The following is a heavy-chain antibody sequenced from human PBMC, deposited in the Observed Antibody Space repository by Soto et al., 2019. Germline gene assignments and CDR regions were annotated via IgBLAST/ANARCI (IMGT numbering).Heavy chain of an antibody. CDR3: ARDVGHYYDSSGYYYSPMLDY. CDR2: ISYDGSNK. Sequence: GGSLRLSCAASGFTFSSYAMHWVRQAPGKGLEWVAVISYDGSNKYYADSVKGRFTISRDNSKNTLYLQMNSLRAEDTAVYYCARDVGHYYDSSGYYYSPMLDYWGQGTLVTVSS. D-gene: IGHD3-22*01. CDR1: GFTFSSYA. J-gene: IGHJ4*02. V-gene: IGHV3-30-3*01.